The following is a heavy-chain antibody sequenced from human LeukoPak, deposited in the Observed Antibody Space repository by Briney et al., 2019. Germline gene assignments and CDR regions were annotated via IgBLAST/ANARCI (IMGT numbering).Heavy chain of an antibody. D-gene: IGHD3-22*01. CDR1: GFTFSRNV. J-gene: IGHJ4*02. CDR3: ARDYGTMTVAAVQGYFDY. CDR2: IWYDGNNK. V-gene: IGHV3-33*01. Sequence: SLRLSCAASGFTFSRNVMHWVRQAPGKGLEWVALIWYDGNNKYYADSVKGRFTISRDNSKNTLYLQMNSLRAEDTAMYYCARDYGTMTVAAVQGYFDYWGQVTLVTVSS.